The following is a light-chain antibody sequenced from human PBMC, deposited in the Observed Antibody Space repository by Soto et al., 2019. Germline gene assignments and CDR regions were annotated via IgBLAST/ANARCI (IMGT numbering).Light chain of an antibody. J-gene: IGKJ3*01. CDR2: DAS. CDR1: QDITSY. CDR3: QHCDYLPI. Sequence: DIQMTQSPSPLSASVGDRVTITCQASQDITSYLNWYQHKPGKAPKLLIYDASILEAGVPPRFSGSGSGTDFTLTISSLQPEDVATYYCQHCDYLPIFGPGTTVDFK. V-gene: IGKV1-33*01.